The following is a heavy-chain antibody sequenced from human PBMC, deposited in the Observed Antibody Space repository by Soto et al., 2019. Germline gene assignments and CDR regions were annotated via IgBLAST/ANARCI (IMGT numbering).Heavy chain of an antibody. CDR3: AKNRGYCSGGSCYSWFDP. J-gene: IGHJ5*02. CDR2: ISSSGSTI. CDR1: GFTFSDYY. D-gene: IGHD2-15*01. V-gene: IGHV3-11*01. Sequence: PGGSLRLSCAASGFTFSDYYMSWIRQAPGKGLEWVSYISSSGSTIYYADSVKGRFTISRDNAKNSLYLQMNSLRAEDTAVYYCAKNRGYCSGGSCYSWFDPWGQGTLVTVSS.